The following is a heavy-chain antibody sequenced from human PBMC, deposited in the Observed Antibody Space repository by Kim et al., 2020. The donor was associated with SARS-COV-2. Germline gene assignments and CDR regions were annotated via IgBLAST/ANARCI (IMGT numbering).Heavy chain of an antibody. J-gene: IGHJ3*02. Sequence: YSPSFQGQVTISADKSISTAYMQWSSLKASDTAMYYCAQAAAIQYDAFDIWGQGTMVTVSS. V-gene: IGHV5-51*01. D-gene: IGHD6-13*01. CDR3: AQAAAIQYDAFDI.